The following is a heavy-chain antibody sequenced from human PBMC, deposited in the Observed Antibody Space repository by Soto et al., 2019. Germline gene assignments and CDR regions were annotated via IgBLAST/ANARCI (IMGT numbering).Heavy chain of an antibody. CDR3: ARGGGLAVAGRMNYYYYMDV. D-gene: IGHD6-19*01. CDR2: ISAYNGNT. Sequence: GASVKVSCKASGYTFTSYGISWVRQAPGQGLEWMGWISAYNGNTNYAQKLQGRVTMTTDTSTSTAYKELRSLRSDDTAVYYCARGGGLAVAGRMNYYYYMDVWSKGTTVTVSS. V-gene: IGHV1-18*01. J-gene: IGHJ6*03. CDR1: GYTFTSYG.